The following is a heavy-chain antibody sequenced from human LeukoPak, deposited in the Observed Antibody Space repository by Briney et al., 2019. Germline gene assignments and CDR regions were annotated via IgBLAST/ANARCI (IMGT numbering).Heavy chain of an antibody. Sequence: SETLSLTCAVYSVSFSGYYWSWIRQPPGKGLEWIGDINDSGSTNYNPSVKSRVTISVDTSKNQFSLKLSSVTAADTAVYYCARGPARDLFDYWGQGTLVTVSS. V-gene: IGHV4-34*01. CDR2: INDSGST. CDR3: ARGPARDLFDY. J-gene: IGHJ4*02. D-gene: IGHD5-24*01. CDR1: SVSFSGYY.